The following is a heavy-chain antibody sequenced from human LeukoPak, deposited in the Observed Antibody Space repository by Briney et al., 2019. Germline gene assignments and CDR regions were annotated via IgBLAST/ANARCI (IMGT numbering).Heavy chain of an antibody. D-gene: IGHD3-10*01. CDR3: ARDSGYGSGSYSVGYFDY. Sequence: GECLKISCKGSGYSFTSYWIGWVRQMPGKGLEWMGFIYPGDSDTRYIPSFQGQVTISADKSISTAYLQWSSLKASDTAMYYCARDSGYGSGSYSVGYFDYWGQGTLVTVCS. J-gene: IGHJ4*02. CDR2: IYPGDSDT. CDR1: GYSFTSYW. V-gene: IGHV5-51*01.